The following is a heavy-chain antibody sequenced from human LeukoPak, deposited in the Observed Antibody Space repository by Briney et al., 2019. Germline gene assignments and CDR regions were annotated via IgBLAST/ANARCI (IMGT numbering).Heavy chain of an antibody. Sequence: GSLRLSCAASGFTFSSYGMHWVRQAPGKGLEWVAFIRYDGSNKYYADSVKGRFTISRDNSKNTLYLQMNSLRAEDTAVYYCARLNYDFWSGVWEGYYMDVWGKGTTVTVSS. J-gene: IGHJ6*03. CDR2: IRYDGSNK. V-gene: IGHV3-30*02. CDR1: GFTFSSYG. D-gene: IGHD3-3*01. CDR3: ARLNYDFWSGVWEGYYMDV.